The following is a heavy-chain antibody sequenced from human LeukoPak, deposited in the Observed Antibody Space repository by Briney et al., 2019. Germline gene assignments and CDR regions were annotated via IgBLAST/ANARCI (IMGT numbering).Heavy chain of an antibody. Sequence: SGGSLRLSCAASGFTFSSYWMHWVRQAPGKGLVWVARINPGGSSITYADSVKGRFTISRDNAKNTLYLQMDSLRAEDTGVYYCARSNQADDYWGQGTLVTVSS. V-gene: IGHV3-74*01. CDR1: GFTFSSYW. CDR3: ARSNQADDY. J-gene: IGHJ4*02. CDR2: INPGGSSI. D-gene: IGHD1-14*01.